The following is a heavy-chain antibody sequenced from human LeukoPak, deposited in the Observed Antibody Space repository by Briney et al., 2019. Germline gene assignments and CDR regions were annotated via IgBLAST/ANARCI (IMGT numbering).Heavy chain of an antibody. V-gene: IGHV4-34*01. CDR3: ARDQVYYDYVWGSYRLDY. D-gene: IGHD3-16*02. CDR2: INHSGST. J-gene: IGHJ4*02. CDR1: GGSFSGYY. Sequence: SETLSLTCAVYGGSFSGYYWSWIRQPPGKGLEWIGEINHSGSTYYNPSLKSRVTISVDTSKNQFSLKLSSVTAADTAVYYCARDQVYYDYVWGSYRLDYWGQGTLVTVSS.